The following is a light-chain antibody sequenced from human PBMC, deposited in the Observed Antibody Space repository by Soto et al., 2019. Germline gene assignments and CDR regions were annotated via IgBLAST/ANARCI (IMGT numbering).Light chain of an antibody. J-gene: IGLJ1*01. V-gene: IGLV2-14*01. CDR3: TSYTSISLYV. CDR2: EVS. CDR1: SSDVGGYNY. Sequence: QSALTQPASVSGSPGQSITISCTGTSSDVGGYNYVSWYQQHPGKAPKLMIYEVSNRPSGVSNRFSGSKSGNTASLTIPGLPAADEADYYCTSYTSISLYVFGTGTKVTVL.